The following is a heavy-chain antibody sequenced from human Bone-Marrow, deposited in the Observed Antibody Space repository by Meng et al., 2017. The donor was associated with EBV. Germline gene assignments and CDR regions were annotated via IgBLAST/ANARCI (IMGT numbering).Heavy chain of an antibody. CDR2: IYSGGTT. Sequence: EVLLVESGGGLIQPGESLSLSCAASGLTVSGNYMSWVRQAPGKGLEWVSVIYSGGTTHYADSVKGRFTISRDNSKNTLYLQMNSLRAEDTAIYYCARAGCSGGSCYSGFDHWGQGTMVTVS. V-gene: IGHV3-53*01. CDR1: GLTVSGNY. D-gene: IGHD2-15*01. J-gene: IGHJ4*02. CDR3: ARAGCSGGSCYSGFDH.